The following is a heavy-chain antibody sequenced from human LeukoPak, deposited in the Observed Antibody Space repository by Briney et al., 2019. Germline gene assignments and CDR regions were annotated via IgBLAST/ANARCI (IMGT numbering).Heavy chain of an antibody. D-gene: IGHD3-16*01. CDR2: INNSGST. V-gene: IGHV4-34*01. J-gene: IGHJ4*02. CDR1: GASFSDSY. Sequence: KPSEMLSLTCAVYGASFSDSYWSWIRQSPEKGLEWIGEINNSGSTSYNPSLNSRVIMSVDRSKNQFSLRLTSVTAADTAVYYCARGRYGPRLGNWGQGTLVTVSS. CDR3: ARGRYGPRLGN.